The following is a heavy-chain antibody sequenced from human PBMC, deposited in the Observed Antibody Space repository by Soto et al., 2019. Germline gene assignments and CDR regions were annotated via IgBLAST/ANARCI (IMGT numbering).Heavy chain of an antibody. V-gene: IGHV3-23*01. CDR2: ISGSGGRT. J-gene: IGHJ6*02. CDR3: AAYNYYYVMDV. Sequence: EGQLLESGGGLVHPGGSLRLSCAASGLTFSSYVMSWVRQAPGKGLEWVSGISGSGGRTDYADSVKGRLTIFRDNSKHTLYLQINSLRVEDTAVYYCAAYNYYYVMDVWGQGTTVTVSS. CDR1: GLTFSSYV.